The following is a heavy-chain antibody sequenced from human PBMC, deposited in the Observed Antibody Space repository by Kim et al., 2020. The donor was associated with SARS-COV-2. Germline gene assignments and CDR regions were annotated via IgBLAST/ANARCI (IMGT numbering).Heavy chain of an antibody. J-gene: IGHJ4*02. Sequence: SLQCRVTISVDTSKNQFSLKLSSVTAADTAVYYCARGTALAYYGSGSFDYWGQGTLVTVSS. V-gene: IGHV4-34*01. D-gene: IGHD3-10*01. CDR3: ARGTALAYYGSGSFDY.